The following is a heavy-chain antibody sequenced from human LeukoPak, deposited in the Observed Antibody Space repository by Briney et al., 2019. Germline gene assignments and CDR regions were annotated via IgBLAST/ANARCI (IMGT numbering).Heavy chain of an antibody. D-gene: IGHD3-9*01. J-gene: IGHJ4*02. V-gene: IGHV4-59*01. CDR3: ARGGLYYDILTGYSIQGYFDY. CDR1: GGSISSYY. Sequence: SETLSLTCTVSGGSISSYYWSWIRQPPGKGLEWIGYIYYSGSTNYNPSLKSRVTISVDTSKNQFSLKLSSVTAADTAVYYCARGGLYYDILTGYSIQGYFDYWGQGTLVTVSS. CDR2: IYYSGST.